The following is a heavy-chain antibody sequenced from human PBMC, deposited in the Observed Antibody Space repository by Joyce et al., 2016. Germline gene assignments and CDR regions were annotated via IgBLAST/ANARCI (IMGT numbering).Heavy chain of an antibody. Sequence: QMQLQESGPGLVKPSQTLSLTCAVSGGSVSSGGYSWTWIRQPPGKGLEWIGHIYHSERTYYNPSLKSRVTMSVDRSKNQFSLKLRSVTAADTAVYYCARAYGSGSYSYYYGMDVWGQGTTVTVSS. V-gene: IGHV4-30-2*01. CDR2: IYHSERT. CDR1: GGSVSSGGYS. CDR3: ARAYGSGSYSYYYGMDV. D-gene: IGHD3-10*01. J-gene: IGHJ6*02.